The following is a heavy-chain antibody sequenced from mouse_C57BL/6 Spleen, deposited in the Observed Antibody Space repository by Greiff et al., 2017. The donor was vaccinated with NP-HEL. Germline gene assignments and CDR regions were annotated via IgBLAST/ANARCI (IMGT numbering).Heavy chain of an antibody. J-gene: IGHJ3*01. Sequence: EVQLQQSGPELVKPGASVKIPCKASGYTFTDYNMDWVKQSHGKSLEWIGDINPNNGGTIYNQKFKGKATLTVDKSSSTAYMELRSLTSEDTAVYYCARGIRDYGSSAFAYWGQGTLVTGSA. CDR3: ARGIRDYGSSAFAY. CDR2: INPNNGGT. CDR1: GYTFTDYN. D-gene: IGHD1-1*01. V-gene: IGHV1-18*01.